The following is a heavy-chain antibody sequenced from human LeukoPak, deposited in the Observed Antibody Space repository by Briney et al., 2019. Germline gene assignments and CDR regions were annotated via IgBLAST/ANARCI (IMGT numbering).Heavy chain of an antibody. CDR2: FDPEDGET. CDR3: ARGHTVIRGIILVRGFDP. CDR1: GYTLTELS. Sequence: ASVKVSCKVSGYTLTELSMHWVRQAPGKGLEWMGGFDPEDGETIYAQKFQGRVTMTEDTSTDTAYMELSSLRSEDTAVYFCARGHTVIRGIILVRGFDPWGQGTLVTVSS. D-gene: IGHD3-10*01. J-gene: IGHJ5*02. V-gene: IGHV1-24*01.